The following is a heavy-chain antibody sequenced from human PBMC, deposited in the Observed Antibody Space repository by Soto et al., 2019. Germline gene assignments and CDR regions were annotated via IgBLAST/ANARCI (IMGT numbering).Heavy chain of an antibody. CDR1: GFTFSSYA. V-gene: IGHV3-23*01. CDR2: ISGSGGST. CDR3: AKDNFGNEYYFDY. Sequence: EVQLLESGGGLVQPGGSLRLSCAASGFTFSSYAMSWVRQAPGKGLEWVSAISGSGGSTYYADSVKGRFTISRDNSKNALYLQMNSLRAEDTAVYYCAKDNFGNEYYFDYWGQGPLVTASS. D-gene: IGHD3-3*01. J-gene: IGHJ4*02.